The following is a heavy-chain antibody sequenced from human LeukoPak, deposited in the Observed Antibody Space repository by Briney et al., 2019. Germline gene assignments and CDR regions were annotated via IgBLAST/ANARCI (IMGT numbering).Heavy chain of an antibody. D-gene: IGHD3-22*01. V-gene: IGHV1-18*01. CDR2: VSASNGNT. J-gene: IGHJ5*02. Sequence: PSVQVSCQASGYTITSYVISWVRQAAGQERECMGWVSASNGNTNYAQKLPGRVTMTTDTSTSTAYMELRSLRSDDTAVYYCARVTYYYDSSDPAWFDPWGQGTLVTVSS. CDR3: ARVTYYYDSSDPAWFDP. CDR1: GYTITSYV.